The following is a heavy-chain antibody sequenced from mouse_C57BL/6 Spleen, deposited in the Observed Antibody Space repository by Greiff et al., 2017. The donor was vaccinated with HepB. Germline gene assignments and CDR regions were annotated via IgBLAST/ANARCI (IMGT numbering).Heavy chain of an antibody. J-gene: IGHJ3*01. Sequence: VHVKQSGAELVRPGASVKLSCTASGFNIKDYYMHWVKQRPEQGLEWIGRIDPEDGDTEYAPKFQGKATMTADTSSNTAYLQLSSLTSEDTAVYYCTSSHYYGSSPFAYWGQGTLVTVSA. CDR1: GFNIKDYY. CDR3: TSSHYYGSSPFAY. CDR2: IDPEDGDT. D-gene: IGHD1-1*01. V-gene: IGHV14-1*01.